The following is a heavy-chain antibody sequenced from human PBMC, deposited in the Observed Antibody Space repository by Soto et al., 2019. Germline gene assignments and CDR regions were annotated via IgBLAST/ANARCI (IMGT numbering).Heavy chain of an antibody. D-gene: IGHD7-27*01. CDR2: INTGNGDT. V-gene: IGHV1-3*04. Sequence: QVQLVQSGPEVKQPGASVRISCQASGYSFTHFEMHWVRQAPGQRLEWMGWINTGNGDTKYSQKFQGIITFTRDTSASTAYLDLDGLTSDDTSFYFCARGLTRLDYWGQGTLVTVSS. CDR3: ARGLTRLDY. CDR1: GYSFTHFE. J-gene: IGHJ4*02.